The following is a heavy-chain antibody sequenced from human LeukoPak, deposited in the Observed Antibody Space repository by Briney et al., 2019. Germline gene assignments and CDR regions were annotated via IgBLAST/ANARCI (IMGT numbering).Heavy chain of an antibody. D-gene: IGHD1-1*01. CDR2: ISASGTNT. CDR1: GFIFSTYA. CDR3: AKLVGTGATPPDY. J-gene: IGHJ4*02. Sequence: GGSLRLSCAASGFIFSTYAMTWVRQAPGKGLEWVSVISASGTNTDYAGSVEGRFTICRDNSKNTVSLQMNSLRAEDTAIYYCAKLVGTGATPPDYWGQGTLVTVSS. V-gene: IGHV3-23*01.